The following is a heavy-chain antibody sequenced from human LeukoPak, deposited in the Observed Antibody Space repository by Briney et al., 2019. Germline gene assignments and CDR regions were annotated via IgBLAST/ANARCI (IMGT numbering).Heavy chain of an antibody. CDR1: GFTFSSYW. CDR3: ARERADSSGYPVDY. CDR2: IKQDGSEK. J-gene: IGHJ4*02. Sequence: GGSLRLSCAASGFTFSSYWMSWVRQAPGKGQEWVANIKQDGSEKYYVDSVKGRFTISRDNAKNSLYLQMNSLRAEDTAVYYCARERADSSGYPVDYWGQGTLVTVSS. D-gene: IGHD3-22*01. V-gene: IGHV3-7*03.